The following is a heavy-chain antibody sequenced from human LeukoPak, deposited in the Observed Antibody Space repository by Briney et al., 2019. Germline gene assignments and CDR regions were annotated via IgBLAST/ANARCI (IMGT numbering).Heavy chain of an antibody. J-gene: IGHJ6*03. Sequence: SETLSLTCTVSGGSISSYYWSWIRQPAGKGLEWIGRIYTSRSTNYNPSLKSRVTMSVDTSKNQFSLKLSSVTAADTAVYYCARGPAARYYYYYYYMDVWGKGTTVTVSS. V-gene: IGHV4-4*07. D-gene: IGHD2-2*01. CDR1: GGSISSYY. CDR2: IYTSRST. CDR3: ARGPAARYYYYYYYMDV.